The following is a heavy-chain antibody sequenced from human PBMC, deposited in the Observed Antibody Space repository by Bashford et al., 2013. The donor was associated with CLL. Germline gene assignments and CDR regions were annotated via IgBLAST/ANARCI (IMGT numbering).Heavy chain of an antibody. D-gene: IGHD6-19*01. CDR3: ARRIPSIAVAGNWMEDYYYYGMDV. CDR1: GYSFTSYW. V-gene: IGHV5-51*01. Sequence: GESLKISCKGSGYSFTSYWIGWVRQMPGKAWSGWGSSILVTLIPDTARPSKARVTISADKSISTAYLQWSSLKASDTAMYYCARRIPSIAVAGNWMEDYYYYGMDVWGQGTTVTVSS. J-gene: IGHJ6*02. CDR2: SILVTLIP.